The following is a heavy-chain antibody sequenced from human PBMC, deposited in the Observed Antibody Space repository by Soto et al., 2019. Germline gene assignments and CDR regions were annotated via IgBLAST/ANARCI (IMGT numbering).Heavy chain of an antibody. CDR1: GGSFSGYS. V-gene: IGHV4-34*01. D-gene: IGHD3-3*01. Sequence: SETLSLTCAVYGGSFSGYSWTWLRQPPGKGLEWIGEINHSGTIDYNPALKSRVTMSADTSKNQFSLRMTSVTAADTAVYYCARARFDSWSHIYYGLDVWGQGTTVTVSS. CDR3: ARARFDSWSHIYYGLDV. CDR2: INHSGTI. J-gene: IGHJ6*02.